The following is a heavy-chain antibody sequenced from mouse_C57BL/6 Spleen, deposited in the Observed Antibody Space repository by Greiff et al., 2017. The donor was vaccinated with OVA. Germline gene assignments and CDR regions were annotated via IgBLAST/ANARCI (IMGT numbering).Heavy chain of an antibody. CDR3: ARSATVVATNFDV. CDR1: GYAFTNYL. J-gene: IGHJ1*03. Sequence: QVQLQQSGAELVRPGTSVKVSCKASGYAFTNYLIEWVQQRPGQGLECIGVINPGSGGTNYNEKFKGKATLTADKSSSTAYMQLSSLTSEDSAVYFCARSATVVATNFDVWGTGTTVTVSS. D-gene: IGHD1-1*01. V-gene: IGHV1-54*01. CDR2: INPGSGGT.